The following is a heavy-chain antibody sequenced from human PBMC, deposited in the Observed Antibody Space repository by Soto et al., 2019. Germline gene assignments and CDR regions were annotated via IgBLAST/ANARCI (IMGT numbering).Heavy chain of an antibody. CDR1: GGSISDSNDH. J-gene: IGHJ4*02. D-gene: IGHD3-22*01. CDR2: MYHSGST. V-gene: IGHV4-39*07. CDR3: ARGGTYYYDSSGYYYFDY. Sequence: PSETLSLTCTVSGGSISDSNDHWGWIRQSPGQGLEWIGYMYHSGSTYYNPSLKSRVTISIDRSKNQFSLKLSSVTAADTAVYYCARGGTYYYDSSGYYYFDYWGQGTLVTVSS.